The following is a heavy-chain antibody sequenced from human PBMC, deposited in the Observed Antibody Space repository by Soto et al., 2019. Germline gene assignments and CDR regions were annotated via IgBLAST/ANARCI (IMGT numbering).Heavy chain of an antibody. J-gene: IGHJ4*02. D-gene: IGHD7-27*01. CDR3: VRVTGAERH. Sequence: EVQLVESGGGLTQPGGSLRLSCVVSGFIVSRSHMMWVRQAPGKGLEGVSVIYNHGQINYVDPVKGRFTIARDNSKNTIYLQMNRLTVEDTAVYYCVRVTGAERHWGQGALVTVSS. CDR2: IYNHGQI. V-gene: IGHV3-53*01. CDR1: GFIVSRSH.